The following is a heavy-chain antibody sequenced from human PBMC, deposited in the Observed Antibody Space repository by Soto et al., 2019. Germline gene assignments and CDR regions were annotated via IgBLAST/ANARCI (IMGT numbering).Heavy chain of an antibody. J-gene: IGHJ4*02. V-gene: IGHV3-48*02. D-gene: IGHD7-27*01. Sequence: EVQLVESGGGLVQPGGSLRLSCAASGFTFSTYSMNWVRQAPGKGLEWVSYISSSSTTIYYAHSVKGRFTISRDNAKNSLYLQMNSLRDEDTAVYYCARDDLGLPFFDYWGQGTLVTVSS. CDR1: GFTFSTYS. CDR3: ARDDLGLPFFDY. CDR2: ISSSSTTI.